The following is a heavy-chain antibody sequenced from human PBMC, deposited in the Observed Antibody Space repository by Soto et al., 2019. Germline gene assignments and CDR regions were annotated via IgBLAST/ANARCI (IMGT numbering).Heavy chain of an antibody. Sequence: GGSLRLSCAASGFTFSSYGMHWVRQAPGKGLEWVAVISYDGSNKYYADSVKGRFTISRDNSKNTLYLQMNSLRAEDTAVYYCAKDGDXYYDFWSGYYRANWFDPWGQGTLVTVSS. J-gene: IGHJ5*02. V-gene: IGHV3-30*18. CDR1: GFTFSSYG. CDR2: ISYDGSNK. CDR3: AKDGDXYYDFWSGYYRANWFDP. D-gene: IGHD3-3*01.